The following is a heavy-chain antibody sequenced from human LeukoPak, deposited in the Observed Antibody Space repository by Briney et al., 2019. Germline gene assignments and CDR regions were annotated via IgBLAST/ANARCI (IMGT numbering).Heavy chain of an antibody. CDR1: GFTFSGYW. Sequence: GGSLRLSCAATGFTFSGYWMHWVRQGPEKGLELVSRIDNDGHGILYADSVKGRFTTSRDNAKNTLYLQMNSLRFEDTAVYYCATGGGWVPSFGVVTHIDVWGKGTTVTVSS. CDR3: ATGGGWVPSFGVVTHIDV. CDR2: IDNDGHGI. V-gene: IGHV3-74*03. J-gene: IGHJ6*03. D-gene: IGHD3-3*01.